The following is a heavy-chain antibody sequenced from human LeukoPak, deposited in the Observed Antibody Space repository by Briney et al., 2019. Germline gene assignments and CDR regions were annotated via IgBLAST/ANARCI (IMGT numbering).Heavy chain of an antibody. CDR1: GGSISSYY. CDR3: ARLRYEYSSSSGYYFDY. Sequence: SETLSLTCTVSGGSISSYYWTWIRQPPGKGLEWIGYIYYSGSTYYNPSLKSRVTISVDTSKNQFSLKLSSVTATDTAVYYCARLRYEYSSSSGYYFDYWGQGTLVTVSS. V-gene: IGHV4-59*04. CDR2: IYYSGST. D-gene: IGHD6-6*01. J-gene: IGHJ4*02.